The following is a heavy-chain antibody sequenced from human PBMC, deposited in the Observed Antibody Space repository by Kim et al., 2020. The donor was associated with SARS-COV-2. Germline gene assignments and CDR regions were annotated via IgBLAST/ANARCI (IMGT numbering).Heavy chain of an antibody. D-gene: IGHD3-22*01. V-gene: IGHV4-39*07. J-gene: IGHJ4*02. CDR3: ARDLGSGYFY. CDR2: ST. Sequence: STYYSPSRRGRVTISVDTSKRQFSLNLSTVTAADTAVYYCARDLGSGYFYWGQGTLVTVSS.